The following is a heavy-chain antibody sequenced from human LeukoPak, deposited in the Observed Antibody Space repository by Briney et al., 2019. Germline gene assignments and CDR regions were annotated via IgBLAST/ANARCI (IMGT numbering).Heavy chain of an antibody. Sequence: SETLSLTCAVYGGSFSGYYWSWIRQPPGKGLEWIGEINHSGSTNYNPSLKSRVTISVDASKNQFSLKLSSVTAADTAVYYCARGLHTTFDYWGQGTLVTVSS. CDR2: INHSGST. J-gene: IGHJ4*02. D-gene: IGHD1-1*01. V-gene: IGHV4-34*01. CDR3: ARGLHTTFDY. CDR1: GGSFSGYY.